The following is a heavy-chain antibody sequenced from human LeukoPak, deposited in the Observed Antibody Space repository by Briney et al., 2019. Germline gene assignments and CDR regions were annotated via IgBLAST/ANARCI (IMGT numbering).Heavy chain of an antibody. D-gene: IGHD2-8*02. CDR3: ARVGMYRSGRYYDY. J-gene: IGHJ4*02. Sequence: GASVKVSCKASVYTFTSYGISWVGQAPGQGLKWMGWISAYNGNTNYAQKLQGRVTMTTDTSTSTAYMELRSLRSDDTAVYYCARVGMYRSGRYYDYWGQGTLVTVSS. CDR1: VYTFTSYG. CDR2: ISAYNGNT. V-gene: IGHV1-18*01.